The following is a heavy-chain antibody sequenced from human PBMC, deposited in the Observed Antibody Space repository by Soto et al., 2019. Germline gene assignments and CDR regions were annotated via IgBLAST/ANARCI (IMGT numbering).Heavy chain of an antibody. CDR2: ISYDGSNK. J-gene: IGHJ6*02. CDR1: GFTFSSYG. V-gene: IGHV3-30*18. D-gene: IGHD2-2*01. CDR3: AKTLFSTVAADYYGMDV. Sequence: GGSLRLSCAASGFTFSSYGMHWVRQAPGKGLEWVAVISYDGSNKYYADSVKGRFTISRDKSKNTLYLQMNSLRAEDTAVYYCAKTLFSTVAADYYGMDVWGQGTTVTVSS.